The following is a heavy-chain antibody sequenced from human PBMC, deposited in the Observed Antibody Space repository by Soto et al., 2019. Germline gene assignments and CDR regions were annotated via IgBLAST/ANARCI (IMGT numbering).Heavy chain of an antibody. J-gene: IGHJ4*02. V-gene: IGHV3-21*01. CDR1: GFTFSSYS. CDR2: ISRNSIYM. CDR3: ARGGLVGAGDYVGSYFDY. Sequence: EVQLVESGGGLVKPGGSLRLSCAASGFTFSSYSMNWVRQAPGKGLEWVSFISRNSIYMYYADSVKGRFTISRDNAKNSLYLQINSLRAEDTAVYYCARGGLVGAGDYVGSYFDYWGQGTLVTVSS. D-gene: IGHD4-17*01.